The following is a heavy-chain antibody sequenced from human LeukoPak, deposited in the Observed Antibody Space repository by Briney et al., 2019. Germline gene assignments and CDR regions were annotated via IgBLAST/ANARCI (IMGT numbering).Heavy chain of an antibody. CDR3: ARGGGYASPIGY. CDR2: IYHSGST. D-gene: IGHD5-12*01. CDR1: GGSISTYY. J-gene: IGHJ4*02. V-gene: IGHV4-59*01. Sequence: SETLSLTCTLSGGSISTYYWNWIRQPPGKGLGWIGYIYHSGSTNYNPSLKSRVTISVDTSKNRFSLKLSSVTAADTAVYYCARGGGYASPIGYWGQGALVTVPS.